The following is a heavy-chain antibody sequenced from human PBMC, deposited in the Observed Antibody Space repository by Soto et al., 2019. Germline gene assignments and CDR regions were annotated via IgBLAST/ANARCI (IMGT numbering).Heavy chain of an antibody. CDR1: ADTFTSYY. D-gene: IGHD3-3*01. V-gene: IGHV1-46*01. Sequence: ASVKVSCKAPADTFTSYYIHWVRQAPGHGLEWMGIINPNGGSTRFAQTFQGRITMTTDTSTSTVYMELRSLRSEDTAVYYCAKPRPNDFWSGPSFDYWGKGTLVTVSS. CDR2: INPNGGST. CDR3: AKPRPNDFWSGPSFDY. J-gene: IGHJ4*02.